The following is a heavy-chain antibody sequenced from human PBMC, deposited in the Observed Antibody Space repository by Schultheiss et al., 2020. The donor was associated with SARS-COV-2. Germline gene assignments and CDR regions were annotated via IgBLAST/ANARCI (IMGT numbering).Heavy chain of an antibody. CDR2: MNEHGSQT. V-gene: IGHV3-7*01. J-gene: IGHJ4*02. CDR1: GFTVSSNY. CDR3: ARIAAD. Sequence: GESLKISCAASGFTVSSNYMSWVRQAPGKGLEWVAEMNEHGSQTYYVDSVKGRFTISRDIAENSLYLQMNSLRAEDTAVYYCARIAADWGQGTLVTVSS.